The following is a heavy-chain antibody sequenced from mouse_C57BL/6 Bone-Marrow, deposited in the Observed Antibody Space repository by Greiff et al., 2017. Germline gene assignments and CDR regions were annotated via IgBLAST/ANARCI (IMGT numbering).Heavy chain of an antibody. Sequence: VQLQQSGPVLVKPGASVKMSCKASGYTFTDYYMNWVKQSHGKSLEWIGVINPYNGGTSYNQKFKGKATLTVDKSSSTAYMELNSLTSEDSAVYYCAIRLLGFAYWGQGTLVTVSA. D-gene: IGHD2-12*01. J-gene: IGHJ3*01. CDR2: INPYNGGT. CDR1: GYTFTDYY. CDR3: AIRLLGFAY. V-gene: IGHV1-19*01.